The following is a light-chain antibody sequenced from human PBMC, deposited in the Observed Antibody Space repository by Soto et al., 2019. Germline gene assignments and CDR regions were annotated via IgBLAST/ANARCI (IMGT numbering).Light chain of an antibody. CDR2: DVS. Sequence: QSALTQPASVSGSPGQSITISCSGTSSDVGGYNFVSWYQVHPGKAPRLILYDVSSRTSGVSYRFSGSKSANTASLNISRLQAGDEADYYCSSYTTTTSLVVFGGGTKLTVL. CDR1: SSDVGGYNF. J-gene: IGLJ2*01. CDR3: SSYTTTTSLVV. V-gene: IGLV2-14*03.